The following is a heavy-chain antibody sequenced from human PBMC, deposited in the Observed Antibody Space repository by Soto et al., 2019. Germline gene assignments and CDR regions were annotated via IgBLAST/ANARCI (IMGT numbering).Heavy chain of an antibody. D-gene: IGHD6-6*01. CDR3: ARRPEYSSSVYFGY. Sequence: GESLKISCKGSGYSFTSYWIGWVRQMPGKGLEWVGIIYPADSDTRYSPSFQGQVTISVDKSISTAYLQWSSLKASDSAMYYCARRPEYSSSVYFGYWGQGTLVTVSS. CDR2: IYPADSDT. J-gene: IGHJ4*02. V-gene: IGHV5-51*01. CDR1: GYSFTSYW.